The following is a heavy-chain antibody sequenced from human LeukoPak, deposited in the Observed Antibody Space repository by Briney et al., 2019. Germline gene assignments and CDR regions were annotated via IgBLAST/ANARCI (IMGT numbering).Heavy chain of an antibody. D-gene: IGHD3-9*01. J-gene: IGHJ4*02. CDR3: TRDPTYYLRYGYFDF. CDR1: GFSLTSSA. V-gene: IGHV3-21*01. CDR2: INSVSSHI. Sequence: GGSLRPSCAASGFSLTSSAMNWVRQAPGKGLEWVSSINSVSSHIYYANSVRGRFTISRDNAKNSLYLQMSSLTAEDTAVYYCTRDPTYYLRYGYFDFWGQGVLVTVSS.